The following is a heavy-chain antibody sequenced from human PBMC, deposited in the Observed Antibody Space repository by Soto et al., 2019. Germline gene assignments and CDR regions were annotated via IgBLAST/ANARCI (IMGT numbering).Heavy chain of an antibody. CDR2: INAGFGAT. CDR1: GGTFGRYA. J-gene: IGHJ6*02. Sequence: QVQLEQSGAEVKKPGSSVKVSCKASGGTFGRYAISWVRRAPGQSLEWMGQINAGFGATDLAQMFQGRVTITADKSTTTVYMELSSLRSDDTAVYYCATDCSGGSCYGASGMDVWGQGTTLTVSS. V-gene: IGHV1-69*06. D-gene: IGHD2-15*01. CDR3: ATDCSGGSCYGASGMDV.